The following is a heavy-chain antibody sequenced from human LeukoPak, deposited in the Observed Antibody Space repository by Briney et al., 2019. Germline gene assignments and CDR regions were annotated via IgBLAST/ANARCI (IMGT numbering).Heavy chain of an antibody. D-gene: IGHD4-23*01. J-gene: IGHJ4*02. V-gene: IGHV1-46*01. CDR2: INPSGGST. CDR1: GYTFTSYY. Sequence: ASVKVSCKASGYTFTSYYMHWVRQAPRQGLEWMGIINPSGGSTSYAQKFQGRVTMTRDMSTSTVYMGLSSLRSEDTAVYYCAREGTTTVVTMAFDYWGQGTLVTVSS. CDR3: AREGTTTVVTMAFDY.